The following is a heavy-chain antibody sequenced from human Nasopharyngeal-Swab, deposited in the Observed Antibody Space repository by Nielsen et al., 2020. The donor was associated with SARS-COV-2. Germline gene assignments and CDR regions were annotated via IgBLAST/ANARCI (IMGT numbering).Heavy chain of an antibody. CDR3: ARGNIAIQYYYYGMDV. J-gene: IGHJ6*02. V-gene: IGHV7-4-1*02. Sequence: ASVKVSCKASGYTFTSYAMNWVRQAPGQGLEWMGWINTNTGNPTYAQGFTGRFDFSLDTSVSTAYLQISSLKAEDTAVYYCARGNIAIQYYYYGMDVWGQGTTVTVSS. CDR1: GYTFTSYA. CDR2: INTNTGNP. D-gene: IGHD2/OR15-2a*01.